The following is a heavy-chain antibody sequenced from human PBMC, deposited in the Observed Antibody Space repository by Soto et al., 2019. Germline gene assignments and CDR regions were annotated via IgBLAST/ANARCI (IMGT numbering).Heavy chain of an antibody. V-gene: IGHV3-48*02. J-gene: IGHJ4*02. CDR3: ARDRGYSTRDYVDY. Sequence: EVQLVESGGGLVQPGGSLRLSCAASGFTFSSYSMNWVRQAPGKGLEWVSYISSSSSTIYYADSVKGRFTISRDNAKNALYLQMNSLRDVDTAVYYWARDRGYSTRDYVDYWGQGTLVTVSS. CDR2: ISSSSSTI. CDR1: GFTFSSYS. D-gene: IGHD5-12*01.